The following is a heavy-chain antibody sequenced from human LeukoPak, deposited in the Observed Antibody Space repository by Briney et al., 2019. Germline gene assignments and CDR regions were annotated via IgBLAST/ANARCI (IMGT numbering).Heavy chain of an antibody. CDR1: GGTFSSYA. D-gene: IGHD6-13*01. V-gene: IGHV1-69*04. CDR3: ARAPLIPGIAAAGDRTFDY. J-gene: IGHJ4*02. Sequence: SVKVSCKASGGTFSSYAISWVRQAPGQGLEWMGRIIPILGIANYAQKFQGRVTITADKSTSTAYMELSSLRSEDTAVYYCARAPLIPGIAAAGDRTFDYWGQGTLVTVSS. CDR2: IIPILGIA.